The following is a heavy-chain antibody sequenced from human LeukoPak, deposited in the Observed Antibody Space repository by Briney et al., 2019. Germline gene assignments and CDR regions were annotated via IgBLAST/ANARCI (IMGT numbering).Heavy chain of an antibody. CDR3: ARGPPRVRFLEWLLLDV. CDR2: IYSGGST. Sequence: GGSLRLSCAASGFTVSSNYMSWVRQAPGKGLEWVSVIYSGGSTYYADSVKGRFTISRDNSKNTLYLQMNSLRAEDTAVYYCARGPPRVRFLEWLLLDVWGKGTTVTVSS. CDR1: GFTVSSNY. D-gene: IGHD3-3*01. V-gene: IGHV3-53*01. J-gene: IGHJ6*04.